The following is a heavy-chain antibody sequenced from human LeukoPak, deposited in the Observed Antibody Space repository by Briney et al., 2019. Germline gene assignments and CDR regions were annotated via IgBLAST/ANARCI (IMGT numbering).Heavy chain of an antibody. D-gene: IGHD3-22*01. CDR1: GFTFSSYW. V-gene: IGHV3-74*01. CDR2: INSDGSST. J-gene: IGHJ4*02. Sequence: GGSLRLSCAASGFTFSSYWMHWVRQAPGKGLVWVSRINSDGSSTSYADSVKGRFTISRDNAKNTLYLQMNSLRAEDTAVYYCAREGYDSSGYYKTDYWGQETLVTVSS. CDR3: AREGYDSSGYYKTDY.